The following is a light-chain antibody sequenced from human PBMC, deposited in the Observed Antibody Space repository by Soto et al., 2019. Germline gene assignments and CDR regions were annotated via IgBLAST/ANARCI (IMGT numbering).Light chain of an antibody. V-gene: IGLV1-40*01. CDR1: SSNIGAGYD. Sequence: QSVLTQPPSVSGAPGKRVTISCTGSSSNIGAGYDVHWYQQLPGTAPKLLIYDNSNRPSGVPDRFSGSKSGTSASLAITGLQAEDEADYYCQSYDSSLSVLYVFGTGTKLTVL. CDR3: QSYDSSLSVLYV. J-gene: IGLJ1*01. CDR2: DNS.